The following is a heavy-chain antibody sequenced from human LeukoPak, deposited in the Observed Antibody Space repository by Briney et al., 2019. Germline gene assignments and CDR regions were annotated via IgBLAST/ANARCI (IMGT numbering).Heavy chain of an antibody. CDR2: ISWNSGSI. J-gene: IGHJ4*02. D-gene: IGHD6-19*01. CDR1: GFTFDDYA. Sequence: PGRSLRLSCAASGFTFDDYAMHWVRQAPGKGLEWVSGISWNSGSIGYADSVKGRFTISRDNAKNSLYLQMNSLRAEDMALYYCAKDRGRLAGHTTSFDYWGQGTLVTVSS. V-gene: IGHV3-9*03. CDR3: AKDRGRLAGHTTSFDY.